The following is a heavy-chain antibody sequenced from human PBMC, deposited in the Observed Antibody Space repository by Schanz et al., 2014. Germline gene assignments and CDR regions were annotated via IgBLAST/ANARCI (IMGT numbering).Heavy chain of an antibody. CDR1: GFSLDIFA. D-gene: IGHD6-13*01. Sequence: VQLVESGGGLVEPGGSLRLSCATSGFSLDIFAVSWVRQAPGKGLEWVSSFNDGGVNKYYADSVKGRFTISSDNSKSTLYLQMSSLRAEDTAVYYCAKSQGSSFDSWGQGTLXTVSS. V-gene: IGHV3-23*04. J-gene: IGHJ4*02. CDR3: AKSQGSSFDS. CDR2: FNDGGVNK.